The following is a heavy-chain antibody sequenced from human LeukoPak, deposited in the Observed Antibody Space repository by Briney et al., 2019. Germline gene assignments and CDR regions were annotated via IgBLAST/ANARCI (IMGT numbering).Heavy chain of an antibody. Sequence: ASVKVSCKASGYTFSAYYMHWVRLAPGQGLEWMGYINPNSGGTKYAQKSQGRVTLTRDTSISTAYMELSRLRSDGTAVYYCARVEGNTATLEDWGQGTLVTVSS. J-gene: IGHJ4*02. CDR3: ARVEGNTATLED. V-gene: IGHV1-2*02. D-gene: IGHD5-18*01. CDR1: GYTFSAYY. CDR2: INPNSGGT.